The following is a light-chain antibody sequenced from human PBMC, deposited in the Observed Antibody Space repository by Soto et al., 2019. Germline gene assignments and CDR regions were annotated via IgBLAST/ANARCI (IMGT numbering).Light chain of an antibody. V-gene: IGLV1-44*01. Sequence: QTVVTQPPSASGTPGQRVTISCSGSSSNIGSNPVNWYQQFPGTAPKVLIYSSNQRPSGVPDRFSGSKSGTSASLAISGLQSEDEADYYCAAWDDSLNGAVFGGGTQLTVL. J-gene: IGLJ2*01. CDR1: SSNIGSNP. CDR3: AAWDDSLNGAV. CDR2: SSN.